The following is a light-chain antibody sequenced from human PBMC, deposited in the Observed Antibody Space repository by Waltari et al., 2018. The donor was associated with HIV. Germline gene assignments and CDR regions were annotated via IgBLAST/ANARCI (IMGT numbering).Light chain of an antibody. J-gene: IGLJ2*01. V-gene: IGLV3-25*03. CDR3: QAADYSGTYRVV. CDR1: AFTQQS. Sequence: SYELTQPPSVSVSPGQTARISCSGDAFTQQSDYWLQQKPGQAPAQVIYKDSERPSGIPERFTGSSAGTTGTLTISGVQEEDGGEYFCQAADYSGTYRVVFGGGTKLTVL. CDR2: KDS.